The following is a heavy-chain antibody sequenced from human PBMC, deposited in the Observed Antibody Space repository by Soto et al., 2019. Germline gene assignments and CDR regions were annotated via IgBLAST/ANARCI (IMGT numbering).Heavy chain of an antibody. V-gene: IGHV3-48*02. CDR2: ISSSSTGI. Sequence: EVQLVESGGGMVQPGGSLRLSCAASGFTFSLYGMSWVRQAPGKGLEWVSYISSSSTGIHYADSVKGRFTISRDDATKSMYLQMNSLGDGDSAVYYCARALTWGLDFWGQGTMVSISS. D-gene: IGHD3-16*01. CDR3: ARALTWGLDF. CDR1: GFTFSLYG. J-gene: IGHJ4*01.